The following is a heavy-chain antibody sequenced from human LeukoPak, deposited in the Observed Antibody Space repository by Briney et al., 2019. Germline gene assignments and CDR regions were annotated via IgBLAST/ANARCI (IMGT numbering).Heavy chain of an antibody. CDR2: ISGSSSTI. V-gene: IGHV3-48*01. CDR1: GFTFYDYG. CDR3: ARDHKLKEQQLVLSGTDY. D-gene: IGHD6-13*01. Sequence: SGGSLRLSCAASGFTFYDYGMSWVRQAPGKGLEWVSYISGSSSTIYYADSVKGRFTISRDNAKNSLYLQMNSLRAEDTAVYYCARDHKLKEQQLVLSGTDYWGQGTLVTVSS. J-gene: IGHJ4*02.